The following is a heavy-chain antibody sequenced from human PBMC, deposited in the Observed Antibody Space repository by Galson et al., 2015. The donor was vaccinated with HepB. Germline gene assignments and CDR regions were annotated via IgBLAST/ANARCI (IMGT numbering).Heavy chain of an antibody. V-gene: IGHV3-23*01. CDR1: GFIFRNYA. CDR2: IRGTGAGT. CDR3: AKDSECSSASCYSRIIDAFDI. J-gene: IGHJ3*02. Sequence: SLRLSCAASGFIFRNYAMSWVRQAPGKGLEWVSTIRGTGAGTYYADPVKGRFTISRDNSKNTLYLQMNSLRAEDTAVYYCAKDSECSSASCYSRIIDAFDIWGQGTMLTGAS. D-gene: IGHD2-2*01.